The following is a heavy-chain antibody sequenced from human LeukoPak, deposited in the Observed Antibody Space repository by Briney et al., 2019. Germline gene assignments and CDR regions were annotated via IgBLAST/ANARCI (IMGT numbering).Heavy chain of an antibody. CDR1: GFTFSLYW. CDR2: ISGSGIST. J-gene: IGHJ4*02. Sequence: GGSLRLSCAASGFTFSLYWMNWVRRAPGKGLEWVSGISGSGISTYYVDSVKGRFTISRNNSKNTLYLQMNSLRAEDTAVYYCAKGTEKTRPYFFDYWGQGTLVTVSS. V-gene: IGHV3-23*01. D-gene: IGHD1-14*01. CDR3: AKGTEKTRPYFFDY.